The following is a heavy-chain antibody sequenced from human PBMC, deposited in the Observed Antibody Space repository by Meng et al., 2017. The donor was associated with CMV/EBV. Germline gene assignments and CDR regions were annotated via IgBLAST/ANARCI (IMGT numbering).Heavy chain of an antibody. CDR3: ARGVAAAFWFDP. J-gene: IGHJ5*02. Sequence: GGSLRLSCAASGFTFSSYEMNWVRQAPGKGLEWVSYISSSGSTIYYADSVKGRFTISRDNAKNSLYLQMNSLRAEDTAVYYFARGVAAAFWFDPWGQGTLVTVSS. CDR1: GFTFSSYE. V-gene: IGHV3-48*03. CDR2: ISSSGSTI. D-gene: IGHD6-13*01.